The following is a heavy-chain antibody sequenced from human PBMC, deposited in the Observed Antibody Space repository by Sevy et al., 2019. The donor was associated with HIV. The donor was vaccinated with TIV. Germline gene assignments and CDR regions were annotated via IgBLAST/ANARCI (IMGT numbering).Heavy chain of an antibody. D-gene: IGHD3-22*01. CDR3: ARRGWLWSFDGMDV. V-gene: IGHV3-11*01. Sequence: GGSLRLSCAASGFTFSDYYMSWIRQAPGKGLEWVSYISSSGSTIHYADSVKGRFTISRDNAKNSLYLQMNSLRAEDTAVYYCARRGWLWSFDGMDVWGQGTTVTVSS. CDR1: GFTFSDYY. CDR2: ISSSGSTI. J-gene: IGHJ6*02.